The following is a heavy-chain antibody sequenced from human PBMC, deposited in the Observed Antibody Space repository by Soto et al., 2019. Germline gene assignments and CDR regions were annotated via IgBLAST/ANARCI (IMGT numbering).Heavy chain of an antibody. CDR3: ARGVTVFGLVSRFWFDP. CDR1: GGSISSSSYC. D-gene: IGHD3-3*01. CDR2: IYYSGST. J-gene: IGHJ5*02. Sequence: SETLSLTCTVSGGSISSSSYCWGWIRQPPGKGLEWIGSIYYSGSTYYNPSLKSRVTISVDTSKNQFSLKLSSVTAADTAVYFCARGVTVFGLVSRFWFDPWGQGTVVTVSS. V-gene: IGHV4-39*01.